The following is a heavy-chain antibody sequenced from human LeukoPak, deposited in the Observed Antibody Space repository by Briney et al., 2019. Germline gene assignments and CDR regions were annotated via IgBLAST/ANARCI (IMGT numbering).Heavy chain of an antibody. D-gene: IGHD3-10*01. CDR3: AKVFRFGEFGDAFDI. Sequence: PGGSLRLSCAASGFTFSSYSMNWVRQAPGKGLEWVSSISSSSSYIYHADSVKGRFTISRDNAKNSLYLQMNSLRAEDTALYYCAKVFRFGEFGDAFDIWGQGTMVTVSS. CDR2: ISSSSSYI. J-gene: IGHJ3*02. CDR1: GFTFSSYS. V-gene: IGHV3-21*04.